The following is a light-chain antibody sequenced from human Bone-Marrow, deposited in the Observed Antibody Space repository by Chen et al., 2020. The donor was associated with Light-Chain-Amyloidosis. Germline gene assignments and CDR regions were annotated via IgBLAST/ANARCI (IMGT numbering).Light chain of an antibody. V-gene: IGLV2-8*01. J-gene: IGLJ1*01. CDR1: ISDVGASDY. Sequence: QSALTQPPSASGSPGQSVTISCTETISDVGASDYVSWYQQYPGKSPRLMIYEVNKRPSGVPDRFSAAKSANTASLTVSGLQAEDEADYYCSAHGGANNFYVFGSGTKVTVL. CDR3: SAHGGANNFYV. CDR2: EVN.